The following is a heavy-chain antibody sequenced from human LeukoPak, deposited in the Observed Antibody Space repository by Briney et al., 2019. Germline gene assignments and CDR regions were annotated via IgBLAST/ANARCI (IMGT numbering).Heavy chain of an antibody. CDR2: ISWNSGSI. D-gene: IGHD6-19*01. V-gene: IGHV3-9*01. Sequence: GRSLRLSCAASGFTFDDYAMHWVRQAPGKGLEWVSGISWNSGSIGYADSVKGRFTISRDNSKNTLYLQMNSLRAEDTAVYYCARPESGWYFSFDYWGQGTLVTVSS. CDR3: ARPESGWYFSFDY. CDR1: GFTFDDYA. J-gene: IGHJ4*02.